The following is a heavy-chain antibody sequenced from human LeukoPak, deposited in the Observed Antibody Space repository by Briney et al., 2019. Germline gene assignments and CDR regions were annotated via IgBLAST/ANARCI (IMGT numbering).Heavy chain of an antibody. J-gene: IGHJ6*03. CDR2: ITSVSTYL. D-gene: IGHD5-12*01. Sequence: SGGSLRLPCAASGFTFSSYSMIWVRQAPGKGLEWLAAITSVSTYLYYAESLKGRFTISRDNARNTLYLEMHSLRAEDTAVYFCARDASGYDYTHYYSYMDVWGKGTTVTVSS. CDR1: GFTFSSYS. CDR3: ARDASGYDYTHYYSYMDV. V-gene: IGHV3-21*06.